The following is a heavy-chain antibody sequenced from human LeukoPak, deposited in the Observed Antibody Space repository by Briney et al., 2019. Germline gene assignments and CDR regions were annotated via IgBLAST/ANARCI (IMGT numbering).Heavy chain of an antibody. V-gene: IGHV4-34*01. J-gene: IGHJ3*02. CDR2: INHSGST. Sequence: SETLSLTCAVYGGSFSGYYWSWIRQPPGKGLEWIGEINHSGSTNYNPSLKSRVTISVDTSENQFSLKLSSVTAADTAVYYCAREDYSNSAFDIWGQGTTVTVSS. D-gene: IGHD4-11*01. CDR1: GGSFSGYY. CDR3: AREDYSNSAFDI.